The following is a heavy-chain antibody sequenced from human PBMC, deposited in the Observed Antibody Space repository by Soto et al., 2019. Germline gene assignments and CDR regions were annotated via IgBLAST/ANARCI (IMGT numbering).Heavy chain of an antibody. Sequence: GGSLRLSCAASGFTFSNAWMNWVRQAPGKGLEWVGRIKSKTDGGTTDYAAPVKGRFTISRDDSKNTLYLQMNSLKTEDTAVYYCTTDLVAVAGKTKEGWGQGTLVTVSS. D-gene: IGHD6-19*01. V-gene: IGHV3-15*07. CDR1: GFTFSNAW. J-gene: IGHJ4*02. CDR2: IKSKTDGGTT. CDR3: TTDLVAVAGKTKEG.